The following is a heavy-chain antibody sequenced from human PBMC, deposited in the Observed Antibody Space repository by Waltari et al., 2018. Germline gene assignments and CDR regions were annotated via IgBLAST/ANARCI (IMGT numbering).Heavy chain of an antibody. J-gene: IGHJ2*01. V-gene: IGHV1-18*01. D-gene: IGHD4-17*01. Sequence: QVQLVQSGSELKKPGASMEISCKASGYTFTTQAIHWVRQAPGQGLEWMGWISAYNGNTNYAQKLQGRVTMTTDTSTSTAYMELRSLRSDDTAVYYCARDPSTVSQNWYFDLWGRGTLVTVSS. CDR2: ISAYNGNT. CDR3: ARDPSTVSQNWYFDL. CDR1: GYTFTTQA.